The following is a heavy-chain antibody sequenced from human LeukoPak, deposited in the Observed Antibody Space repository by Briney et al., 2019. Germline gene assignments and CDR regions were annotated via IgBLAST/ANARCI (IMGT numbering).Heavy chain of an antibody. Sequence: PSETLSLTCMESLGSTNKDYWSWVRQPPGKGLEWIGYIYYSGSTNYNPSLKSRVTISVDTSKNQFSLKLSSVDAAETDVYYCARHMYSSSWSAAVWGQGTTVTVSS. CDR3: ARHMYSSSWSAAV. J-gene: IGHJ6*02. CDR2: IYYSGST. V-gene: IGHV4-59*08. CDR1: LGSTNKDY. D-gene: IGHD6-13*01.